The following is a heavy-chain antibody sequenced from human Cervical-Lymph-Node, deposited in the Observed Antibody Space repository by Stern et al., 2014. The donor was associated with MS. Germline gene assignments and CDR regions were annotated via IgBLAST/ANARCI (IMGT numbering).Heavy chain of an antibody. CDR2: INGDNGNK. D-gene: IGHD2-21*02. CDR3: ARDSGHIAVLTPPNWFDP. J-gene: IGHJ5*02. V-gene: IGHV1-3*01. Sequence: QVQLVQSGAEVKKPGASVKVSCKASGYTFTSYPIHWVRQAPGQRLEWMGWINGDNGNKQYSQKFQGRVTITSDRSASTAYMEVSSLTSEDTAVYYCARDSGHIAVLTPPNWFDPWGPGTLVIVSS. CDR1: GYTFTSYP.